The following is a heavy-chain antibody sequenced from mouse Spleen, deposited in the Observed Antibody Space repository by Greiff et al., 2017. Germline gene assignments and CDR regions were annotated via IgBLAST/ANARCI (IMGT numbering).Heavy chain of an antibody. D-gene: IGHD2-12*01. V-gene: IGHV14-4*01. CDR2: IDPENGDT. J-gene: IGHJ4*01. Sequence: EVQLQQSGAELVRPGASVKLSCTASGFNIKDDYMHWVKQRPEQGLEWIGWIDPENGDTEYASKFQGKATITADTSSNTAYLQLSSLTSEDTAVYYCTTKRFTTNYAMDYWGQGTSVTVSS. CDR3: TTKRFTTNYAMDY. CDR1: GFNIKDDY.